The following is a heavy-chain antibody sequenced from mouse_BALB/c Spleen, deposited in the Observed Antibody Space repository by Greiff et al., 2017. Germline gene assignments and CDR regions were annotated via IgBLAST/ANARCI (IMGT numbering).Heavy chain of an antibody. CDR3: ARRGMYDGYYFDY. CDR1: GYTFTSYW. V-gene: IGHV1-69*02. Sequence: QVQLKQPGAELVKPGASVKLSCKASGYTFTSYWMHWVKQRPGQGLEWIGEIDPSDSYTNYNQKFKGKATLTVDKSSSTAYMQLSSLTSEDSAVYYCARRGMYDGYYFDYWGQGTTLTVSS. CDR2: IDPSDSYT. J-gene: IGHJ2*01. D-gene: IGHD2-14*01.